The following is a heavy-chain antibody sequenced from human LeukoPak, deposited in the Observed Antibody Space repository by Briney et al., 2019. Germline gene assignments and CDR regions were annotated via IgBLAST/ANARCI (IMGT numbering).Heavy chain of an antibody. CDR2: IRYDGSNK. V-gene: IGHV3-30*02. D-gene: IGHD3-10*01. CDR1: GFTFSSYG. Sequence: PGGSLRLSCAASGFTFSSYGMHWVRQAPGKELEWVAFIRYDGSNKYYADSVKGRFTISRDNSKNTLYLQMNSLRAEDTAVYYCAKEYPGRSGSYLLKDWGQGTLVTVSS. J-gene: IGHJ4*02. CDR3: AKEYPGRSGSYLLKD.